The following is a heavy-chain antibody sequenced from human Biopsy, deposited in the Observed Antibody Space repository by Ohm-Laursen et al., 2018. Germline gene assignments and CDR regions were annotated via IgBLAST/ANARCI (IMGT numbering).Heavy chain of an antibody. J-gene: IGHJ6*02. CDR1: DFTFDDYA. Sequence: SLRLSCSASDFTFDDYAMSWVRQRPGKGLEWVSGITWNSGHIAYADSVKGRLTISRDNAKNVLWLQMNSLRVDDMAMYYCVKDIRRYFYGMDVWGQGTTVTVS. CDR2: ITWNSGHI. D-gene: IGHD3-10*01. CDR3: VKDIRRYFYGMDV. V-gene: IGHV3-9*03.